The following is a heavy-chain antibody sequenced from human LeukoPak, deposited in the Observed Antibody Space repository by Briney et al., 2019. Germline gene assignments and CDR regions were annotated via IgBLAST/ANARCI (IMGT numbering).Heavy chain of an antibody. J-gene: IGHJ4*02. CDR3: ARDRVDTAMVFDY. CDR2: IYYSGST. D-gene: IGHD5-18*01. Sequence: PSQTLSLTCTVSGGSISSSSNYWGWIRQPPGKGLEWIGSIYYSGSTYYNPSLKSRVTISVDTSKNQFSLKLSSVTAADTAVYYCARDRVDTAMVFDYWGQGTLVTVSS. V-gene: IGHV4-39*07. CDR1: GGSISSSSNY.